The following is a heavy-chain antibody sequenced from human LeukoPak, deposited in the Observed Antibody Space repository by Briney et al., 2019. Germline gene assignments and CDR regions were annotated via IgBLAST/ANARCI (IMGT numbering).Heavy chain of an antibody. CDR1: GGTFSSYT. J-gene: IGHJ4*02. D-gene: IGHD2-2*01. V-gene: IGHV1-69*02. Sequence: ASVKVSCKASGGTFSSYTISWVREAPGQGLEWMGRIIPILGIANYAQKFQGRVTITADKSTSTAYMELSSLRSEDTAVYYCARTSTSCFFDYWGQGTVVTVSS. CDR3: ARTSTSCFFDY. CDR2: IIPILGIA.